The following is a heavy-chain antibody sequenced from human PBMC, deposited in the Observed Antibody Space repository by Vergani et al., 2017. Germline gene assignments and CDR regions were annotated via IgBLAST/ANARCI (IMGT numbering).Heavy chain of an antibody. D-gene: IGHD3-22*01. V-gene: IGHV4-59*08. J-gene: IGHJ4*02. CDR3: AKHYSDISGRHTGFDY. Sequence: QVQLQESGPELVKPSETLSLTCTVSGGSISGNYWSWIRQPPGKGLEWIGYIYYSGYTNYNPSLKSRVPLSVDTSKNQFSLNLSSVTAADTAMYYCAKHYSDISGRHTGFDYWGQGILVTVSS. CDR2: IYYSGYT. CDR1: GGSISGNY.